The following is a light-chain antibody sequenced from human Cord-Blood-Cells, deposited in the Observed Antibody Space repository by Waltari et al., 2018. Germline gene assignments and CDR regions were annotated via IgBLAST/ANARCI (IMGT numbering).Light chain of an antibody. CDR2: AAS. Sequence: DIQMTQSPSSLSSSVGDRVTITSRASQGISNNLAWLQQKTGKVPKLLIYAASTLQSWVPSRFIGSGSGTDFTLTISSLQPEDVATYYCQKYNSAPRTFGQGTKVEIK. CDR1: QGISNN. J-gene: IGKJ1*01. V-gene: IGKV1-27*01. CDR3: QKYNSAPRT.